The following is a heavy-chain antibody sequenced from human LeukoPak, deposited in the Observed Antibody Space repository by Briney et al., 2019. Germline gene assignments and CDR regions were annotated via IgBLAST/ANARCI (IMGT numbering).Heavy chain of an antibody. V-gene: IGHV3-21*04. CDR3: ARVVHPYDYESSGLTYDAYDI. CDR2: ISTSSSYI. Sequence: PGGSLRLSCTASGFTFSSYSMNWVRQAPGKGLEWVSSISTSSSYIYYADSVKGRFTISRDNARNSLYLQINSLKAEDTAVYYCARVVHPYDYESSGLTYDAYDIWGQGTMVTVSS. J-gene: IGHJ3*02. CDR1: GFTFSSYS. D-gene: IGHD3-22*01.